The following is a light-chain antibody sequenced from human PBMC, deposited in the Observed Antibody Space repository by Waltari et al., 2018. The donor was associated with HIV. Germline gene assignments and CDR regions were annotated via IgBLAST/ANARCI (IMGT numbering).Light chain of an antibody. J-gene: IGKJ1*01. V-gene: IGKV1-16*01. CDR2: GAS. CDR3: QQYKTYPRT. CDR1: QGISNY. Sequence: DIHLTQSPSSLSASIGDTITTSCRAGQGISNYLAWFQMKPGKAPKSLIYGASRLHNGVPSRFSGSGSGTDFTLTINSLQPEDFATYYCQQYKTYPRTFGHGTKVE.